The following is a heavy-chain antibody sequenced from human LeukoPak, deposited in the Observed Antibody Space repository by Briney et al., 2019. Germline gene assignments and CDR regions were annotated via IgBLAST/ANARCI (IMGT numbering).Heavy chain of an antibody. CDR2: IYPGDSDT. Sequence: GESLKISFKGSGYRFTSYWIGWVRPMPGKGLEWMGIIYPGDSDTRYSPSFQGQVTISADKSISTAYLQWSSLKASDTAMYYCARRDTAMGYFDYWGQGTLVTVSS. CDR3: ARRDTAMGYFDY. J-gene: IGHJ4*02. D-gene: IGHD5-18*01. V-gene: IGHV5-51*01. CDR1: GYRFTSYW.